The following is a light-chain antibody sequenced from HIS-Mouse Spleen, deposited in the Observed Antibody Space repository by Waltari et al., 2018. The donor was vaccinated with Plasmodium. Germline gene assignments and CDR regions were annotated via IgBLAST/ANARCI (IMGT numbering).Light chain of an antibody. CDR3: QQYNNWPPYT. J-gene: IGKJ2*01. CDR2: GAS. V-gene: IGKV3-15*01. Sequence: EIVMTQSPATLSVSQGERATLSSRASQSVSSNLAWYQQKPGQAPRLLIYGASTRATGIPARFSGSGSGTEFTLTISSLQSEDFAVYYCQQYNNWPPYTFGQGTKLEIK. CDR1: QSVSSN.